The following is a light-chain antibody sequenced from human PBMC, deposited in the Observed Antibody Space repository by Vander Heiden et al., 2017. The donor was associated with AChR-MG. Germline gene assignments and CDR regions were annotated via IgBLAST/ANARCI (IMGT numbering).Light chain of an antibody. Sequence: EIVMTQSPATLSVSPGERATLSCRASQSVSSKLAWYQQKPGQAPRLLIYGTSTRATGIPARFSGSGSGTEFTLTISSLQSEDFAVYYCQQYNKWPPITFGHGTKVDIK. CDR1: QSVSSK. CDR3: QQYNKWPPIT. V-gene: IGKV3-15*01. CDR2: GTS. J-gene: IGKJ3*01.